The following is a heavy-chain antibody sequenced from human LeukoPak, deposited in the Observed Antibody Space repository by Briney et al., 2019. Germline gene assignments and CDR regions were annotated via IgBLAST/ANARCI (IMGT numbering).Heavy chain of an antibody. D-gene: IGHD2-15*01. Sequence: GESLKISCKGSGYSINNYWIGWVRQMPGKGLEWMGIIYPADSDIRYSPSFQGQVTISANKSISTAYLQWSSLKASDTAMYYCARQEYCSGGSCYTWFDPWGQGTLVIVSS. V-gene: IGHV5-51*01. J-gene: IGHJ5*02. CDR1: GYSINNYW. CDR2: IYPADSDI. CDR3: ARQEYCSGGSCYTWFDP.